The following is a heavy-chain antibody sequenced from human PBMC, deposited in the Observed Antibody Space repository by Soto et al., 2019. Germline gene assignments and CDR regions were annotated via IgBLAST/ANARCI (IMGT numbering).Heavy chain of an antibody. V-gene: IGHV4-4*02. CDR3: ATIKNASSRHLDY. D-gene: IGHD6-13*01. Sequence: TLAHTGVLSGGSISSSNWWSWVRQPPGKGLEWIGEIYHSGSTNYNPSLKSRVTISVDKSKNQFSLKLSSVTAADTAVYYCATIKNASSRHLDYWDKGNLV. CDR1: GGSISSSNW. CDR2: IYHSGST. J-gene: IGHJ4*01.